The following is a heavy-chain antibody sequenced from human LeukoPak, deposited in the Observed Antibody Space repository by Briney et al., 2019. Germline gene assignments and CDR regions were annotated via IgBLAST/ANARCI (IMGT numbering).Heavy chain of an antibody. CDR2: IYYSGST. D-gene: IGHD3-16*01. J-gene: IGHJ5*02. CDR3: ARRRFRGNWFDP. CDR1: GGSISSSSYY. V-gene: IGHV4-39*01. Sequence: SETLSLTCTVSGGSISSSSYYWGWIRQPPGKGLEWIGSIYYSGSTYYNPSLKSRVTISVDTSKNQFSLKLSSVTAADTAVYYCARRRFRGNWFDPWGQGTLVTVSS.